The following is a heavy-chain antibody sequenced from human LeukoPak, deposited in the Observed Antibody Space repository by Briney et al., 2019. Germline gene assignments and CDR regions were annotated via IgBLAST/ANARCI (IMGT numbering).Heavy chain of an antibody. D-gene: IGHD2-15*01. CDR3: AKATVRGAARAAAVDY. J-gene: IGHJ4*02. Sequence: GGSLRLSCAASGFTFSSYSMNWVRQAPGKGLEWVSYISSSSSTIYYADSVKGRFTISRDNSKNTLYLQMNSLRAEDTAVYYCAKATVRGAARAAAVDYWGQGTLVTVSS. CDR2: ISSSSSTI. CDR1: GFTFSSYS. V-gene: IGHV3-48*01.